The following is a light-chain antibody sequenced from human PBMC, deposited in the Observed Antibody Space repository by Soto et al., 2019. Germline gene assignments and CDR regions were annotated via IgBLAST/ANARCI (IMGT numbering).Light chain of an antibody. CDR3: SSYTSSSTLVV. CDR1: SSDVGGYNY. CDR2: EVS. J-gene: IGLJ2*01. Sequence: QSALTQPASVSGSPGQSITISCTGTSSDVGGYNYVSWYQQHPGKAPKLMIYEVSNRPSGVSNRFSGSKSGNTASLTISGLQDEDEDDYYCSSYTSSSTLVVFGGGTKVTV. V-gene: IGLV2-14*01.